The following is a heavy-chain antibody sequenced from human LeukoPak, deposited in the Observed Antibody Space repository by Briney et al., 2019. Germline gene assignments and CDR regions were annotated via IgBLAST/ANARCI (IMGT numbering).Heavy chain of an antibody. V-gene: IGHV3-49*03. D-gene: IGHD6-19*01. CDR2: IRSKAYGGTT. J-gene: IGHJ4*02. CDR3: TGLKGTGWPIDY. Sequence: SGGSLRLSCTASGFTFRDYAMSWFRQAPGKWLECVGFIRSKAYGGTTEYAASVKGRFTISRDDSKSIAYLQMNGLKTDDTAVYYCTGLKGTGWPIDYWGQGTLVTVSS. CDR1: GFTFRDYA.